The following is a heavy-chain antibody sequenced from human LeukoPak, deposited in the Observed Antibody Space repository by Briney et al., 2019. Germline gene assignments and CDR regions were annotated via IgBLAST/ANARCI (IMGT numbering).Heavy chain of an antibody. D-gene: IGHD6-13*01. V-gene: IGHV3-30*04. CDR2: ISYDGSNK. CDR3: ARDGDLWYSSSWYSPHY. Sequence: GGSLRLSCAASGFTFSSYAMHWVRQAPGKGLEWVAVISYDGSNKYYADSVKGRFTISRDNSKNTLYLQMNSPRAEDTAVYCCARDGDLWYSSSWYSPHYWGQGTLVTVSS. J-gene: IGHJ4*02. CDR1: GFTFSSYA.